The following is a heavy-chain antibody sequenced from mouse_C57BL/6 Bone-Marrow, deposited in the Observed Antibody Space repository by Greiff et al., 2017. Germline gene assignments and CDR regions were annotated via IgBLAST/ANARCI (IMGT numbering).Heavy chain of an antibody. Sequence: VQLQQPGAELVMPGASVKLSCKASGYTFTSYWMHWVKQRPGQGLEWIGEIDPSDSYTNYNQKFKGKSTLTVDKSSSTAYMQLSSLTSEDSAVYYCARHYYGSSDWCFDIWGTGTTVTVSS. J-gene: IGHJ1*03. CDR1: GYTFTSYW. CDR2: IDPSDSYT. V-gene: IGHV1-69*01. CDR3: ARHYYGSSDWCFDI. D-gene: IGHD1-1*01.